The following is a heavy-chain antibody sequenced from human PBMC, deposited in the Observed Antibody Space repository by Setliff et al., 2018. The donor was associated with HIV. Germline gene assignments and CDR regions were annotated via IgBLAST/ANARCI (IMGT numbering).Heavy chain of an antibody. CDR3: ARVKHSSSWYDYPYYFDY. CDR1: GYTFTSYY. D-gene: IGHD6-13*01. J-gene: IGHJ4*02. V-gene: IGHV1-46*01. Sequence: ASVKVSCKASGYTFTSYYIHWVRQAPGQGLEWMGRIIPSGGSTSYAQKFQGRVTMTRDTSTSTVYMELSSLRSEDTAVYYCARVKHSSSWYDYPYYFDYWGQGTLVTVSS. CDR2: IIPSGGST.